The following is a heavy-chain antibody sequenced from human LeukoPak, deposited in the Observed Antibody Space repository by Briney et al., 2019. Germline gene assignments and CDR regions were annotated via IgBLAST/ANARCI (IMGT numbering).Heavy chain of an antibody. CDR3: ARGRDGYTISDY. D-gene: IGHD5-24*01. J-gene: IGHJ4*02. V-gene: IGHV4-61*01. Sequence: SETLSLTCTVSGGSVSSGSYYWSWIRQPPGKGLEWIGYIYYSGSTNYNPSLKSRVTISVDTSKNQFSLKLSSVTAADTAVYYCARGRDGYTISDYWGQGTLVAVSS. CDR2: IYYSGST. CDR1: GGSVSSGSYY.